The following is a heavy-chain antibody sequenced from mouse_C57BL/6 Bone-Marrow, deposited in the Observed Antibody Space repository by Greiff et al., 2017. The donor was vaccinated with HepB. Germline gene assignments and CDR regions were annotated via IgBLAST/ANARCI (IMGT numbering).Heavy chain of an antibody. CDR2: ISYDGSN. Sequence: EVKLQESGPGLVKPSQSLSLTCSVTGYSITSGYYWNWIRQFPGNKLEWMGYISYDGSNNYNPSLKNRISITRDTSKNQFFLKLNSVTTEDTATYYCARAIITTVVATPDDWGQGTTLTVSS. J-gene: IGHJ2*01. V-gene: IGHV3-6*01. CDR1: GYSITSGYY. D-gene: IGHD1-1*01. CDR3: ARAIITTVVATPDD.